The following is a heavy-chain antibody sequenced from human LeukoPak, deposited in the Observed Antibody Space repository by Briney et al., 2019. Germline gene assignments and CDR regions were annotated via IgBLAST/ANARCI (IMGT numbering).Heavy chain of an antibody. CDR2: ISGSGGST. Sequence: WGSLRLSCAASGFTFSSYAMSWVRQAPGKGLEWVSAISGSGGSTYYADSVKGRFTISRDNSKNTLYLQMNSLRAEDTAVYYCAKDMRYGGNSGSAFDIWGQGTMVTVSS. D-gene: IGHD4-23*01. V-gene: IGHV3-23*01. CDR3: AKDMRYGGNSGSAFDI. J-gene: IGHJ3*02. CDR1: GFTFSSYA.